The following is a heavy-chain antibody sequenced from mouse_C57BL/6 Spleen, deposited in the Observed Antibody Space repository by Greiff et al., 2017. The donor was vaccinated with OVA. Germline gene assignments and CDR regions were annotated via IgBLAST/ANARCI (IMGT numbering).Heavy chain of an antibody. CDR1: GYSFTGYY. V-gene: IGHV1-42*01. D-gene: IGHD2-1*01. Sequence: VQLQQSGPELVKPGASVKISCKASGYSFTGYYMNWVKQSPEKSLEWIGEINPSTGGTTYNQKFKAKATLTVDKSSSTAYMQLKSLTSEDSAVYYCAYGNYGFADWGQGTLVTVSA. CDR3: AYGNYGFAD. CDR2: INPSTGGT. J-gene: IGHJ3*01.